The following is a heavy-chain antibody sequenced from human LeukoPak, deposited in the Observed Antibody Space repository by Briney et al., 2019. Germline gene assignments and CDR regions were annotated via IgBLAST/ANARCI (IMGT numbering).Heavy chain of an antibody. Sequence: MTGGSLRLSCAASGFTFSNAWMSWVRQAPGKGLEWVGRIKSKTDGGTTDYAAPVKGRFTISRDDSKNTLYLQMNSLKTEDTAVYYCTTCSFIGYCSGGSCYSCDYWGQGTLVTVSS. CDR1: GFTFSNAW. V-gene: IGHV3-15*01. D-gene: IGHD2-15*01. CDR3: TTCSFIGYCSGGSCYSCDY. J-gene: IGHJ4*02. CDR2: IKSKTDGGTT.